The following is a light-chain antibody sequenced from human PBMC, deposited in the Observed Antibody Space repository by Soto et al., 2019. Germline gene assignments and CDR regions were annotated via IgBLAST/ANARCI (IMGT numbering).Light chain of an antibody. CDR3: QKYNDWPET. J-gene: IGKJ1*01. CDR2: DAS. V-gene: IGKV3-15*01. Sequence: EIVMTQSPATLSVSPGERATLSCRASQSVGSTLAWYQQKVGQAPRLLIYDASARATGIPARFSGSGSGTEFTLTICSLQSEDFAVYYCQKYNDWPETLGKGTKV. CDR1: QSVGST.